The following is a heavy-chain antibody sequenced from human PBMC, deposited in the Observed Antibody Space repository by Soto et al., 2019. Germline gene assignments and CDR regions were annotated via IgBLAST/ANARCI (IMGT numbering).Heavy chain of an antibody. D-gene: IGHD2-21*01. J-gene: IGHJ6*03. Sequence: EVQLVESGGGLVKPGGSLTLSCATSGFIFSNYKMNWVRQAPGKGLEWVSSISGTSSHIYYADSVKGRFTISRENAENSLYLQMNSLRAEDTAVYYCEREPLFAGYYYYLDVWGKGTTVIVSS. CDR2: ISGTSSHI. CDR1: GFIFSNYK. CDR3: EREPLFAGYYYYLDV. V-gene: IGHV3-21*06.